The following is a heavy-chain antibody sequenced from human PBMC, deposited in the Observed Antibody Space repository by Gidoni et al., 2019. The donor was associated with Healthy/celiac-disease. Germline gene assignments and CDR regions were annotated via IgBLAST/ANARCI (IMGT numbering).Heavy chain of an antibody. CDR2: ISSSSSYI. CDR1: GFTFISYS. V-gene: IGHV3-21*01. CDR3: ARGLQPAAMINWFDP. D-gene: IGHD2-2*01. Sequence: EVQLVESGGGLVTLGGPLRLSCPPSGFTFISYSMNWVRQAPGKGLEWGSSISSSSSYIYYADSVKGRCTISRDNAKNSLYLQMNSLRAEDTAVYYCARGLQPAAMINWFDPWGQGTLVTVSS. J-gene: IGHJ5*02.